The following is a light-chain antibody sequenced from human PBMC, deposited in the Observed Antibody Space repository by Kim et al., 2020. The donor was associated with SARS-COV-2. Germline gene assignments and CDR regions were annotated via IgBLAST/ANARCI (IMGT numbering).Light chain of an antibody. CDR3: QQRSKWPIT. Sequence: EIVLTQSPATLSLSPGERATLSCWASQSVSSYLAWYQQKPGQAPRLLIYDASDRATGIPARFSGSGSGTDFTLTISSLEPEDFAVYYCQQRSKWPITFGGGTKLEIK. CDR2: DAS. CDR1: QSVSSY. V-gene: IGKV3-11*01. J-gene: IGKJ4*01.